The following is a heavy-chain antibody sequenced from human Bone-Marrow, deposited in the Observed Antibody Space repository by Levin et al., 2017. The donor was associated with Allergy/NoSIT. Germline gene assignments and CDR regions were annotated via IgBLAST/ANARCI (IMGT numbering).Heavy chain of an antibody. CDR1: GFIFSRYA. CDR2: ISGVGARP. V-gene: IGHV3-23*01. Sequence: GESLKISCGASGFIFSRYAMSWVRQAPGKGLEWVSAISGVGARPTYEDSVKGRFTISRDNSKNTLYLQMNSLRAEDTAIYYCAKARDYYGSGSYYRGDQYYSYMDVWGRGTTVAVSS. J-gene: IGHJ6*03. D-gene: IGHD3-10*01. CDR3: AKARDYYGSGSYYRGDQYYSYMDV.